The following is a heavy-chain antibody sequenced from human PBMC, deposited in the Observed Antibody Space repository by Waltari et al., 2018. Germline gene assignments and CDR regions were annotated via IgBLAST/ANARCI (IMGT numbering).Heavy chain of an antibody. J-gene: IGHJ6*02. Sequence: EVQLVESGGGLVKPGGSLRLSCAASGFTFSSYSMNWVRQAPGKGLEWVSSISSSSSYIYYADSVKSRFTISRDNAKNSLYLQMNSLRAEDTAVYYCATNRGYSYGYSARYYYGMDVWGQGTTVTVSS. D-gene: IGHD5-18*01. CDR2: ISSSSSYI. V-gene: IGHV3-21*01. CDR1: GFTFSSYS. CDR3: ATNRGYSYGYSARYYYGMDV.